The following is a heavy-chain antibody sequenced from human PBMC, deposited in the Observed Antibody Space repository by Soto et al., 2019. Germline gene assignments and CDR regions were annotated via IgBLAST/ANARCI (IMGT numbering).Heavy chain of an antibody. V-gene: IGHV3-30*03. CDR1: GFTFSGYS. Sequence: LRLSCAASGFTFSGYSMHWVRQVPGKGLEWVAVISYDGNKKSYADSVKGRFTISRDNSKNTLFLQMNSLRSEDTAVYFCTQIVVVDASWTVDIWGQGTTVTVSS. CDR3: TQIVVVDASWTVDI. CDR2: ISYDGNKK. D-gene: IGHD3-22*01. J-gene: IGHJ3*02.